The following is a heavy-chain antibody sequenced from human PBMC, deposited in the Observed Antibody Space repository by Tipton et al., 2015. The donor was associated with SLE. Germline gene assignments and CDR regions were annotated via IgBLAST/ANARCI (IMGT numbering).Heavy chain of an antibody. CDR3: ARYWILGYYFDF. CDR1: GFTVSSNY. Sequence: QLVQSGGGLIQPGGSLRLSCAASGFTVSSNYMSWVRQAPGKGLEWVSVIYSGGDTYYADSVKGRFIISRDNSKNTLYLHMNSLRAEDTAVYYCARYWILGYYFDFWGQGTLVSVSS. V-gene: IGHV3-53*01. D-gene: IGHD3-16*01. CDR2: IYSGGDT. J-gene: IGHJ4*02.